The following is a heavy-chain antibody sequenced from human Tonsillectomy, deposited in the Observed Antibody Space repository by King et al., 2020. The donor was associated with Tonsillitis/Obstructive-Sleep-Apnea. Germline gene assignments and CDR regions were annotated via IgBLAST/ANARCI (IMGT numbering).Heavy chain of an antibody. CDR3: ARSAPGTGNTPFDS. V-gene: IGHV5-51*01. CDR2: IFPSDSDT. Sequence: QLVQSGAEVKKPGESLKISCKGSGYRFTGYWIGWVRQMPGKGLEWMGIIFPSDSDTRYSPSFQGQVTISADKSINTAYLQWSSLKASDTAMYYCARSAPGTGNTPFDSWGQGTLVTVSS. D-gene: IGHD1-1*01. J-gene: IGHJ4*02. CDR1: GYRFTGYW.